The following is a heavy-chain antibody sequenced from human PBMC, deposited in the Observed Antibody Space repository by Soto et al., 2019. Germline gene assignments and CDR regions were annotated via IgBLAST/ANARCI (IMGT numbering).Heavy chain of an antibody. V-gene: IGHV1-8*01. CDR3: ASGMSTT. D-gene: IGHD2-2*01. CDR2: MNPNSGHT. Sequence: QVQLVQSGAEVKKPGASVKVSCKASGYTFTSNDINWMRQATGQGLEWMGWMNPNSGHTNYAQKFQGRVTMTRNTSISTADMELTSLRSEDTAVYYCASGMSTTWGQGTLVTVSS. J-gene: IGHJ5*02. CDR1: GYTFTSND.